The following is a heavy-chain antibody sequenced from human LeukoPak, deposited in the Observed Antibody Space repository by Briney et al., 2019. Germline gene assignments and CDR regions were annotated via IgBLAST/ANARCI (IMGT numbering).Heavy chain of an antibody. CDR2: INTDGSTT. V-gene: IGHV3-74*01. Sequence: GGSLRLSCAASGFTFSTYWMHWVRQTPGKGLVWVSRINTDGSTTNYADSVKGRFTISRDNSKNTLYLQMNSLRAEDTAVYYCAKDEFDPWGQGTLVTVSS. J-gene: IGHJ5*02. CDR3: AKDEFDP. CDR1: GFTFSTYW.